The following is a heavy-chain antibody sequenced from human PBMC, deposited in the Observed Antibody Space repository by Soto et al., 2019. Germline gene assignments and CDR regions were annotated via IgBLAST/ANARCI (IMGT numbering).Heavy chain of an antibody. Sequence: SETLSLTCDVYGGSFSDSYWSWIRQPPGKGLEWIGDINHSGSANYSPSLKSRVTISVDASKNRFSLNLDSVTAADTAVYYCAKNFNYWGQGTVVTVSS. CDR2: INHSGSA. CDR1: GGSFSDSY. J-gene: IGHJ4*02. V-gene: IGHV4-34*01. CDR3: AKNFNY.